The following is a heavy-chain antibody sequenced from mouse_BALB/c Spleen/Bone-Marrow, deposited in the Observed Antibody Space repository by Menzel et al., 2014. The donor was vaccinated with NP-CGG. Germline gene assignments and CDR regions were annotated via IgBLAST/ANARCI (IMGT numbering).Heavy chain of an antibody. Sequence: EVQLVESGGGLVQPGGSLRLSCATSGFTFTDYYMSWVRQPPGKALEWLGFIRNKAKGYTTDYSASVKGRFTISRDNSQSISYLQMNPLRAEDSATYYCARDENVGIYWYFDVWGAGTTVTVSS. CDR1: GFTFTDYY. V-gene: IGHV7-3*02. CDR3: ARDENVGIYWYFDV. CDR2: IRNKAKGYTT. J-gene: IGHJ1*01.